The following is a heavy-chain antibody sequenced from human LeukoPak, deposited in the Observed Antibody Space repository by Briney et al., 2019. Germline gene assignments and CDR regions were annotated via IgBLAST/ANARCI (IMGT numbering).Heavy chain of an antibody. CDR3: ARIMYYYDRTGYNMDV. Sequence: GGSLRLSCAASGFSLIDYDMTWIRQTPGKGLEWVSYISGSGDTIYYGESVRGRFTISRDNTKNSLNLQMKSLRAEDTAWYNSARIMYYYDRTGYNMDVWGIGTTVTVSS. CDR2: ISGSGDTI. V-gene: IGHV3-11*01. D-gene: IGHD3-22*01. CDR1: GFSLIDYD. J-gene: IGHJ6*03.